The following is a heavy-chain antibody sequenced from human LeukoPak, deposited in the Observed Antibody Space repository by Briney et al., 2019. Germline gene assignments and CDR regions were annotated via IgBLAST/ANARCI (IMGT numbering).Heavy chain of an antibody. CDR3: AKATCGSCYFIDY. CDR1: GFTFSSYA. J-gene: IGHJ4*02. D-gene: IGHD2-15*01. Sequence: GGSLRLSCAASGFTFSSYAMSWVRKAPAKGLEWVSTISGSGFSTYYADSVKGRFTISRDNSKNTLFLQMNSLRAEDTAVYYCAKATCGSCYFIDYWGQGALVTVSS. CDR2: ISGSGFST. V-gene: IGHV3-23*01.